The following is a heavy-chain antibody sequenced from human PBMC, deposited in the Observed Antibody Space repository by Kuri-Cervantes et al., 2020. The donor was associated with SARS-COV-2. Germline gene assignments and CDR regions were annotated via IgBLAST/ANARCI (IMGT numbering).Heavy chain of an antibody. D-gene: IGHD7-27*01. CDR1: GYTFTNYY. J-gene: IGHJ4*02. CDR3: ARGRTGESSRFDY. V-gene: IGHV1-18*04. CDR2: ISAYNGNT. Sequence: ASVKVSCKASGYTFTNYYIHWVRQAPGQGLEWMGWISAYNGNTNYAQKPQGRVTMTTDTSTSTAYMELRSLRSDDTAVYYCARGRTGESSRFDYWGQGTLVTVSS.